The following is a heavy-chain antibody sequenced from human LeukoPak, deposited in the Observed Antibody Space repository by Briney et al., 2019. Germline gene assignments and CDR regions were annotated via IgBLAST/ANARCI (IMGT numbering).Heavy chain of an antibody. D-gene: IGHD3-22*01. Sequence: GGSLRLSCAASGFTFSSYAMSWVRQAPGEGLEWVSAISGGGGNTYYTDSVKGRFTISRDNSKNTLYLQMNSLRPEDTAVYYCAKGLYSSSYPYYFDYWGQGTLVTVSS. CDR2: ISGGGGNT. V-gene: IGHV3-23*01. J-gene: IGHJ4*02. CDR3: AKGLYSSSYPYYFDY. CDR1: GFTFSSYA.